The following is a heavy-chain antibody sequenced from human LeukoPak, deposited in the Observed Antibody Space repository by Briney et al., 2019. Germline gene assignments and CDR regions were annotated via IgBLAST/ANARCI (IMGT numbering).Heavy chain of an antibody. D-gene: IGHD2-21*02. V-gene: IGHV3-30*18. CDR3: AKGDIVVVTGAFDI. J-gene: IGHJ3*02. CDR2: ISYDGSNK. Sequence: GGSLRLSCAASGFTFSSYGMHWVRQAPGKGLEWVAVISYDGSNKYYADSVKGRFTISRDSSKNTLYLQMNSLRAEDTAVYYCAKGDIVVVTGAFDIWGQGTMVTVSS. CDR1: GFTFSSYG.